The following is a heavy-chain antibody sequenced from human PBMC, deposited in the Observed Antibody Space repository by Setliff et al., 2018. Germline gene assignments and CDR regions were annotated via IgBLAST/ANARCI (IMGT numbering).Heavy chain of an antibody. CDR2: IQHDGNIK. J-gene: IGHJ4*02. Sequence: PGGSLSLSCVASGFTFSNYGMHWVRQAPGKGLEWVTYIQHDGNIKHYADSVKGRCTIPRDNSKNTLYLEMSSLRPEDTAVYYCAKVIGGYPPKPSDYWGQGTLVTVSS. V-gene: IGHV3-30*02. CDR3: AKVIGGYPPKPSDY. CDR1: GFTFSNYG. D-gene: IGHD3-16*02.